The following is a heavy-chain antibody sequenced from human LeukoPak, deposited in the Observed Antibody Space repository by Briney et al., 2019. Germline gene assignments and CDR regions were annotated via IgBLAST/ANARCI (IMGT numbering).Heavy chain of an antibody. CDR2: TYYRSKWYN. J-gene: IGHJ5*02. V-gene: IGHV6-1*01. CDR1: GDSVSSNSAA. Sequence: SRTLSLTCAISGDSVSSNSAAWNWIRQSPSRGLEWLGRTYYRSKWYNDYAVSVKSRITINPDTSKNQFSLQLNSVTPEDTAVYYCARTGYSSTWFPWGFDPWGQGTLVTVSS. CDR3: ARTGYSSTWFPWGFDP. D-gene: IGHD6-13*01.